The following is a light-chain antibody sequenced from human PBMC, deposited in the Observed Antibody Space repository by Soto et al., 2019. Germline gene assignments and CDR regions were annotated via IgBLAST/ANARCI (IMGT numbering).Light chain of an antibody. Sequence: EIVMSQSPAALCVSPGDAATLSCRASQSVHSRLAWYQQKPGQAPRLLIYGASTRATGTPPRFRGSGSGTEFTLTISRLEPEDFAVYYCQQYGSSPRVTFGQGTRLEIK. J-gene: IGKJ5*01. V-gene: IGKV3-20*01. CDR2: GAS. CDR1: QSVHSR. CDR3: QQYGSSPRVT.